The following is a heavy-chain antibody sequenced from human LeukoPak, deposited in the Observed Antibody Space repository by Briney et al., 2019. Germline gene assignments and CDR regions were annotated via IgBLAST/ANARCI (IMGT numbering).Heavy chain of an antibody. J-gene: IGHJ5*02. D-gene: IGHD2-2*02. Sequence: GGSLRLSCAASGFTFSSYSMNWVRQAPGKGLEWVSSISSSSSYIYYADSVKGRFTISRDNAKNSLYLQMNSLRAEDTAVYCCARDLKIVVVPAAIRDNWFDPWGQGTLVTVSS. V-gene: IGHV3-21*01. CDR3: ARDLKIVVVPAAIRDNWFDP. CDR2: ISSSSSYI. CDR1: GFTFSSYS.